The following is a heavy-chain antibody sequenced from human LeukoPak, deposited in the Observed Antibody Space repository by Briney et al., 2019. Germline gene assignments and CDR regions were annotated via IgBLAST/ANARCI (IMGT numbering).Heavy chain of an antibody. V-gene: IGHV3-21*01. J-gene: IGHJ4*02. D-gene: IGHD2-2*01. CDR3: ARVPAAMMDY. CDR2: ISSSSSYI. Sequence: GGSLRLSCAASGFTFSSYSMNWVRQAPGKGLEWVSSISSSSSYIYYADSVEGRFTISRDNAKNSLYLQMNSLRAEDTAVYYCARVPAAMMDYWGQGTLVTVSS. CDR1: GFTFSSYS.